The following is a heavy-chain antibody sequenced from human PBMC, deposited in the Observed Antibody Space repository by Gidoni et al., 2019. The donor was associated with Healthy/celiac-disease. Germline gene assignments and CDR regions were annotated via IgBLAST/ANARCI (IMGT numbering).Heavy chain of an antibody. D-gene: IGHD3-22*01. CDR1: GYTFTSYG. Sequence: QVQLVHSGAEVKKPGASVKVSCKASGYTFTSYGIRWVRQAPGQGLEWMGWISAYNGNKNYAQKLQGRVTMTTDTSKSTDYMELRSLRSDDTDVYYCARDRYYDSSGYYYWGQGTLVTVSS. V-gene: IGHV1-18*04. CDR3: ARDRYYDSSGYYY. CDR2: ISAYNGNK. J-gene: IGHJ4*02.